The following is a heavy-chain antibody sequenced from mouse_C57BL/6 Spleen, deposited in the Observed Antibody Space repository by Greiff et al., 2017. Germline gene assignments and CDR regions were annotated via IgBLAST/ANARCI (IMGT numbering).Heavy chain of an antibody. CDR1: GYTFTSYW. CDR3: AVYYVGSSYGFAY. V-gene: IGHV1-50*01. J-gene: IGHJ3*01. Sequence: QVQLQQPGAELVKPGASVKLSCKASGYTFTSYWMQWVKQRPGQGLEWIGEIDPSDSYTNYNQKFKGKATLTVDTSSCTANMQLSSLTSEDSAVYYCAVYYVGSSYGFAYWGQGTLVTVSA. CDR2: IDPSDSYT. D-gene: IGHD1-1*01.